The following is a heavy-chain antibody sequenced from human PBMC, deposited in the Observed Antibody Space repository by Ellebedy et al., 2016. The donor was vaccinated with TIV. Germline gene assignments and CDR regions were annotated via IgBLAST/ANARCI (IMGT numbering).Heavy chain of an antibody. CDR1: GYTLTDLS. CDR3: ATSPGSYYVWYFQH. Sequence: ASVKVSCKVSGYTLTDLSMHWVRQAPGKGLEWMGGFDPEDGETIYAQKFQGRVTMTEDTSTDTAYMELSSLRSEDTAVYYCATSPGSYYVWYFQHWGQGTLVTVSS. D-gene: IGHD1-26*01. CDR2: FDPEDGET. J-gene: IGHJ1*01. V-gene: IGHV1-24*01.